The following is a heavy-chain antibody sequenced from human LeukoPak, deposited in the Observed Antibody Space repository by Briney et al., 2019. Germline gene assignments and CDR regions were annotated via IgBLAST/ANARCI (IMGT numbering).Heavy chain of an antibody. J-gene: IGHJ4*02. D-gene: IGHD6-19*01. CDR2: IYSGGST. V-gene: IGHV3-53*01. CDR3: AKAENSGWYDY. CDR1: GFTVSGSY. Sequence: GGSLRLSCAASGFTVSGSYMSWVRQAPGKGLEWVSLIYSGGSTCYAASVKGRFTISRDNSKNTLYLQMNSLRPEDTAVYYCAKAENSGWYDYWGQGTLVTVSS.